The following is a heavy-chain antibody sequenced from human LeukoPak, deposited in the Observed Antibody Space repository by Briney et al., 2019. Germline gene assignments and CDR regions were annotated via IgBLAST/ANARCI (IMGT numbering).Heavy chain of an antibody. V-gene: IGHV3-21*01. J-gene: IGHJ4*02. CDR1: GFTFSSYN. CDR3: AKSPGPRIAMAGGTFDY. CDR2: ISSCGSYV. Sequence: GGSLRLSCAASGFTFSSYNMNWVRQAPGKGLEWVSSISSCGSYVYYADSVKGRFTISRDSAKNSLYLQMNSLRAEDTAVYYCAKSPGPRIAMAGGTFDYWGQGTLVTVSS. D-gene: IGHD6-19*01.